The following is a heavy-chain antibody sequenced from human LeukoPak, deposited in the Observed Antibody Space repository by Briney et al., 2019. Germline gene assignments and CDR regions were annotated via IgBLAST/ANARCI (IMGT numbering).Heavy chain of an antibody. V-gene: IGHV1-46*01. CDR3: AAVKTYYYDTSGYYFPLNAFDI. Sequence: ASVKVSCKASGYTFTSYYMHWVRQAPGQGLEWMGIINPSGGSTNYAQKFQGRVTMTEDTSTDTAYMELSSLRSEDTAVYYCAAVKTYYYDTSGYYFPLNAFDIWGQGTMVTVSS. D-gene: IGHD3-22*01. CDR2: INPSGGST. CDR1: GYTFTSYY. J-gene: IGHJ3*02.